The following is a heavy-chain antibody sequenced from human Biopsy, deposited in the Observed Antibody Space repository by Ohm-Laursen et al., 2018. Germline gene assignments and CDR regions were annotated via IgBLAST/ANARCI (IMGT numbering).Heavy chain of an antibody. CDR2: IIPMFGTA. CDR1: GGTFINYA. Sequence: GASVKVSCKASGGTFINYAISWVRQAPGQGLEWMGGIIPMFGTANYAQLFQGRVTITADESTSTSYMELSSLTPEDTAIYYCARVPAYPSIDGYYGLDLWGQGTTVIVSS. J-gene: IGHJ6*02. V-gene: IGHV1-69*13. CDR3: ARVPAYPSIDGYYGLDL. D-gene: IGHD3-9*01.